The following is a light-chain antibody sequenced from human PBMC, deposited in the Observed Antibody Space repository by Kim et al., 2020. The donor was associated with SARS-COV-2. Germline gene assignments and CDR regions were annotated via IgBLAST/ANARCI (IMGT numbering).Light chain of an antibody. CDR3: QSYDSSSNWV. CDR2: EDN. Sequence: NFMLTQPHSVSESPGKTVTISCTRSRGSIASNYVQWYQQRPGSAPTTVIYEDNQRPSGVPDRFSGSIDSSSNSASLTISGLKTEDEADYYCQSYDSSSNWVFGGGTQLTVL. CDR1: RGSIASNY. J-gene: IGLJ3*02. V-gene: IGLV6-57*04.